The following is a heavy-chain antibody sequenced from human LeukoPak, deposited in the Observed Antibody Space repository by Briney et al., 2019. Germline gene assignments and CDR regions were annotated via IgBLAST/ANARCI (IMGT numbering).Heavy chain of an antibody. CDR3: ARGWSYEFWSGPNWFDP. J-gene: IGHJ5*02. CDR1: GGSISSGSYY. V-gene: IGHV4-61*02. Sequence: SQTLSLTCTVSGGSISSGSYYWTWIRQPAGKGLEWIGRIYASGNTNYNPSLKSRVTISVDTSKNQFSLKLSSVTAADTAVYYCARGWSYEFWSGPNWFDPWGQGTLVTVSS. CDR2: IYASGNT. D-gene: IGHD3-3*01.